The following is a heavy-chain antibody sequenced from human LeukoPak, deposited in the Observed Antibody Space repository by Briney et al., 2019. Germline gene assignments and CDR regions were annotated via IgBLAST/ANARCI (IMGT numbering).Heavy chain of an antibody. CDR1: GYSISSGYY. Sequence: SETLSLTCTVSGYSISSGYYWGWIRQPPGKGLEWIGSIYHSGSTYYNPSLKSRVTISVDTSKNQFSLKLSSVTAADTAVYYCARQAAYCGGDCYNWFDPWGQGTLVTVSS. CDR2: IYHSGST. V-gene: IGHV4-38-2*02. J-gene: IGHJ5*02. D-gene: IGHD2-21*02. CDR3: ARQAAYCGGDCYNWFDP.